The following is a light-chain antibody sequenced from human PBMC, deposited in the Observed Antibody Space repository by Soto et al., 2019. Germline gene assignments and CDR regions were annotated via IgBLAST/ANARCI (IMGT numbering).Light chain of an antibody. J-gene: IGLJ1*01. Sequence: QCLLAQPASVSGSPGQSITISCTGTSGFVGRFSLVSWYQQHPGKAPKVMISEGHRRPSGVPDRFSGSTSGPPATRTFSALQADDEADYYCCLYIVAPTYVVGTGTKVTVL. V-gene: IGLV2-23*01. CDR2: EGH. CDR1: SGFVGRFSL. CDR3: CLYIVAPTYV.